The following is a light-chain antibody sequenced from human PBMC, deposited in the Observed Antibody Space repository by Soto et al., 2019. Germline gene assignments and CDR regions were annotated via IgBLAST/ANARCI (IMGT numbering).Light chain of an antibody. CDR1: SSNIGAGYD. J-gene: IGLJ2*01. V-gene: IGLV1-40*01. CDR2: GNS. Sequence: QSVLTQPPSVSGAPGQRVTISCTGSSSNIGAGYDVRWYQQLPGTAPKLLIYGNSNRPSGVPDRFSGSKSGTSASLAITGLQAEDEADYYCQSYDSSLSAVVFGGATKLTVL. CDR3: QSYDSSLSAVV.